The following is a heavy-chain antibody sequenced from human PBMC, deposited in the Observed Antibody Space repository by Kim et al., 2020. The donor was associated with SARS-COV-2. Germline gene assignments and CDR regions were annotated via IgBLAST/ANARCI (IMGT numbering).Heavy chain of an antibody. CDR3: AILYNGSTSR. V-gene: IGHV4-31*03. D-gene: IGHD1-20*01. CDR1: GDTMRIGGYY. J-gene: IGHJ4*02. Sequence: SETLSLTCTVSGDTMRIGGYYWNWIRQHPGKGLERMGNIYYTGSTSYNASHKSRLIISIDKSKNQFSLRLNSVTAADTAVYFCAILYNGSTSRWGQGLLITVPS. CDR2: IYYTGST.